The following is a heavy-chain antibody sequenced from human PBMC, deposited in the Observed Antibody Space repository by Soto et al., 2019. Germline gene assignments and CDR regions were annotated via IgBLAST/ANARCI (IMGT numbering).Heavy chain of an antibody. CDR2: IIPIFGTA. Sequence: SVQVSCKASGGTFSSYAISWVRQAPGQGLEWMGGIIPIFGTANYAQKFQGRVTITADESTSTAYMELSSLRSEDTAVYYCARLGTLSIAARPSFDIWGQGTMVTVSS. J-gene: IGHJ3*02. D-gene: IGHD6-6*01. CDR1: GGTFSSYA. V-gene: IGHV1-69*13. CDR3: ARLGTLSIAARPSFDI.